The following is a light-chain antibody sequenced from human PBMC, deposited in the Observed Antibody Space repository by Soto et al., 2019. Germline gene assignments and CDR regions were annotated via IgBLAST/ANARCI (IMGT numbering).Light chain of an antibody. CDR3: SSYTSSSTVV. Sequence: QSALTQPASVSGSPGQSIAISCTGTSSDVGGYNYVSWYQQHPGKAPKLIIYDVSNRPSGVSNRLSGSKSGNTASLTISGLQAEDDADYYCSSYTSSSTVVFGGGTKLTVL. CDR1: SSDVGGYNY. CDR2: DVS. V-gene: IGLV2-14*03. J-gene: IGLJ2*01.